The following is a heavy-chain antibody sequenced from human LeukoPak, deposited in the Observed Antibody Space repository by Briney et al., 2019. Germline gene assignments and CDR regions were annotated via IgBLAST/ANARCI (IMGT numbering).Heavy chain of an antibody. Sequence: PGGSLRLSCAAPGFSFSYYSMNWVRQAPGKGLEWVSYISSGSSTIYYADSVKGRFTISRDTAKNTLYLQMNSLRAEDTAVYYCVRVNVGTDMVDIDYWGQGTLVTVSS. CDR1: GFSFSYYS. D-gene: IGHD5-18*01. CDR2: ISSGSSTI. V-gene: IGHV3-48*04. CDR3: VRVNVGTDMVDIDY. J-gene: IGHJ4*02.